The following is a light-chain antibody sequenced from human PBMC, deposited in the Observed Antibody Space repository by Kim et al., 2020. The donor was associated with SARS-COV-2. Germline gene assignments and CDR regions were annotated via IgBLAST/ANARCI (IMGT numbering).Light chain of an antibody. CDR3: QHCGSSPT. CDR2: GAS. Sequence: EIALAQSPGTLSLSPGERATLSCRAGQSVNSNYLAWYQQKRGQAPRLLIYGASNRATGIPDRFSGSGSGTDFILTISRLEPEDFAVYCRQHCGSSPTFGRGTRVDIK. CDR1: QSVNSNY. V-gene: IGKV3-20*01. J-gene: IGKJ5*01.